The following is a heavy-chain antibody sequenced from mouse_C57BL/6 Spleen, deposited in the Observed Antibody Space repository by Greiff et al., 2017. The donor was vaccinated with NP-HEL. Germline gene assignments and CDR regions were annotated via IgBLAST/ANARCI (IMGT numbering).Heavy chain of an antibody. Sequence: EVQLQQSGPELVKPGASVKISCKASGYTFTDYYMNWVKQSHGKSLEWIGDINPNNGGTSYNQKFKGKATLTVDKSSSTAYMELRSLTSEDSAVYYCARWGTTVVADYGGQGTTLTVSS. J-gene: IGHJ2*01. CDR3: ARWGTTVVADY. V-gene: IGHV1-26*01. CDR2: INPNNGGT. D-gene: IGHD1-1*01. CDR1: GYTFTDYY.